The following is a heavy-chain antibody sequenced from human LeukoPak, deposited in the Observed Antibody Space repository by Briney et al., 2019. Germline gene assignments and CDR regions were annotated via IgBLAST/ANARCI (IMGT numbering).Heavy chain of an antibody. D-gene: IGHD1-26*01. J-gene: IGHJ4*02. CDR1: GGSFSGYY. V-gene: IGHV4-34*01. Sequence: SETLSLTCAVYGGSFSGYYWSWIRQPPGKGLEWIGEINHSGSTNYNPSLKSRVTISVDTSKNQFSLKLSSVTAADTAVYYCATGGSGSHPHYWGQGTLVTVSS. CDR3: ATGGSGSHPHY. CDR2: INHSGST.